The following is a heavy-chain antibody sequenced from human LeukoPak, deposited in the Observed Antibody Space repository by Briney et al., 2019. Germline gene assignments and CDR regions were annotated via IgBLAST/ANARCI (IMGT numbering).Heavy chain of an antibody. CDR2: INHSGST. J-gene: IGHJ6*02. CDR3: ARGPQWLQSYYYGMDV. CDR1: GGSFSGYY. Sequence: SETLSLTSAVYGGSFSGYYWSWIRQPPGKGLEWIGEINHSGSTNYNPSLKSRVTISVDTSKNQFSLKLSSVTAADTAVYYCARGPQWLQSYYYGMDVWGQGTTVTVSS. V-gene: IGHV4-34*01. D-gene: IGHD6-19*01.